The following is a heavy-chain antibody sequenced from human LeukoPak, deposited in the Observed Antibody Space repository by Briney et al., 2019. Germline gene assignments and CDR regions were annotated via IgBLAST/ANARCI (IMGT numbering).Heavy chain of an antibody. D-gene: IGHD6-13*01. CDR1: GFTFSENW. CDR2: INRDGGLT. J-gene: IGHJ3*01. V-gene: IGHV3-74*01. CDR3: AREEHRLAEAGTSAFHL. Sequence: GGSLRLSCVASGFTFSENWMHWVRQAPGKGLAWVSHINRDGGLTNYADSVKGRFTISRDNARNTVYLQMSSLRVEDTAIYFCAREEHRLAEAGTSAFHLGGQGTLVTVSP.